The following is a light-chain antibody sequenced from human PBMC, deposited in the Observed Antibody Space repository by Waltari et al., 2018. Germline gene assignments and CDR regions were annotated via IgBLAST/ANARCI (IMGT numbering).Light chain of an antibody. J-gene: IGKJ3*01. CDR1: QSVSSY. CDR2: DAS. Sequence: EIVLTQSPATLSLSPGERATLSSRASQSVSSYLAWYQQKPGQAPRLLIYDASNRATGIPARFSGSGSGTDFTLTISSPEPEDFAVYYCQQRGNWPQTFGPGTKVDIK. CDR3: QQRGNWPQT. V-gene: IGKV3-11*01.